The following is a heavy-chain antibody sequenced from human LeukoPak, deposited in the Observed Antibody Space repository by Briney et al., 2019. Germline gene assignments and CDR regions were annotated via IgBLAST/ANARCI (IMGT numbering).Heavy chain of an antibody. CDR1: GYTFTSYG. CDR2: ISAYNGNT. J-gene: IGHJ6*03. V-gene: IGHV1-18*01. D-gene: IGHD2-21*02. CDR3: ARGVAVTHYYYYYYKDV. Sequence: GASVKVSCKASGYTFTSYGISWVRQAPGQGLEWMGWISAYNGNTDYAQKLQGRVTMTWNTSISTAYMELSSLRSEDTAVYYCARGVAVTHYYYYYYKDVWGKGTTVTVSS.